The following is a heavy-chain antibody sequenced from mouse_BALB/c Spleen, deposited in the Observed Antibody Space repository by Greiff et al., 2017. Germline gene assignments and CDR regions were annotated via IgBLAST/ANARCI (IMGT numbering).Heavy chain of an antibody. Sequence: DVMLVESGGDLVKPGGSLKLSCAASGFTFSSYGMSWVRQTPDKRLEWVATISSGGSYTYYPDSVKGRFTISRDNAKNTLYLQMSSLKSEDTAMYYCARHGATTVVARGAMDYWGQGTSVTVSS. J-gene: IGHJ4*01. V-gene: IGHV5-6*02. CDR2: ISSGGSYT. CDR1: GFTFSSYG. CDR3: ARHGATTVVARGAMDY. D-gene: IGHD1-1*01.